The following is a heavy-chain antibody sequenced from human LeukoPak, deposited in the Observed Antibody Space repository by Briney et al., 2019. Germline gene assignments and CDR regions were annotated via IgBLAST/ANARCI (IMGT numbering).Heavy chain of an antibody. CDR1: GYTFTSYC. CDR3: ARDSGVWGSYRYYDY. CDR2: ISAYNGNT. D-gene: IGHD3-16*02. V-gene: IGHV1-18*01. Sequence: ASVKVSCKASGYTFTSYCINWVRQAPGQGLEWMGWISAYNGNTNYAQKLQGRVTMTTDTSTSTAYMELRSLGSDDTAVYYCARDSGVWGSYRYYDYWGQGTLVTVSS. J-gene: IGHJ4*02.